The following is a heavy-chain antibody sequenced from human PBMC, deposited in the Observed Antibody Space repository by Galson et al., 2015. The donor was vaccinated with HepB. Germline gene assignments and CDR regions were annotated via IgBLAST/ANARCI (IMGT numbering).Heavy chain of an antibody. CDR3: ARDHFYYMDV. CDR2: IIPIYPTP. J-gene: IGHJ6*03. V-gene: IGHV1-69*13. Sequence: SVKVSCKASGVTLRNNTISWVRQAPGQGLEWMGGIIPIYPTPIYAQKFQGRLTITADESTTTAFMELSSLTSEDTALYYCARDHFYYMDVWGKGTTVTVSS. CDR1: GVTLRNNT.